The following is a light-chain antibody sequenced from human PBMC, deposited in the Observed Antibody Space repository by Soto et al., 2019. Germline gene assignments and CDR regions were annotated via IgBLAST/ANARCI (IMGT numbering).Light chain of an antibody. CDR3: QQRSNWPPYT. J-gene: IGKJ2*01. CDR2: DAS. CDR1: QSVHTY. Sequence: ETVLTQSPATLSLSPGERATLSCRASQSVHTYLAWYQQKAGQAPRPLIYDASNRATGIPARFSGSGSGTDFTLTISSLEPEDCAVYYCQQRSNWPPYTFGQGTKLEIK. V-gene: IGKV3-11*01.